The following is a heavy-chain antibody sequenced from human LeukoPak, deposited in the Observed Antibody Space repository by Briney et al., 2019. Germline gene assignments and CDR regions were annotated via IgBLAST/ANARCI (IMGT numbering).Heavy chain of an antibody. CDR2: IYYSGST. CDR3: ARDARGSSYMDV. V-gene: IGHV4-59*02. CDR1: GGSVSFYY. Sequence: SETLSLTCTVSGGSVSFYYWSWIRQPPGKGLEWIGYIYYSGSTNYNPSLKSRVTISVDTSKNQFSLKVSSVTAADTAVYYYARDARGSSYMDVWGQGTTVTVSS. D-gene: IGHD3-10*01. J-gene: IGHJ6*02.